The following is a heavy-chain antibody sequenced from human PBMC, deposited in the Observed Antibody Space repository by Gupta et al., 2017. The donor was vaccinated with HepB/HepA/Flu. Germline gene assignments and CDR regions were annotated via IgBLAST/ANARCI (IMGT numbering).Heavy chain of an antibody. CDR1: GFTFDDYA. J-gene: IGHJ6*02. CDR2: ISGDGGST. Sequence: EVQLVESGGGVVQPGGSLRLSCAASGFTFDDYAMHWVRQAPGKGLEWVSLISGDGGSTYYADSVKGRFTISRDNSKNSLYLQMNSLRTEDTALYYCAKDKGRYGSGSYYDYYYYGMDVWGQGTTVTVSS. CDR3: AKDKGRYGSGSYYDYYYYGMDV. V-gene: IGHV3-43*02. D-gene: IGHD3-10*01.